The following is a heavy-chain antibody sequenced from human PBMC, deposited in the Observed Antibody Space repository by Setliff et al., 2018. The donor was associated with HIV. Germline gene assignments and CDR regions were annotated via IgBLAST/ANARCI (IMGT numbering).Heavy chain of an antibody. CDR2: IIPIFGTA. Sequence: ASVKVSCKASGGTFSSYAISWVRQAPGQGLEWMGGIIPIFGTANYAQKFQGRVTITTDESTSTAYMELSSLRSEDTAVYYCAREYYYGSSGQKPLYGMDVWGQGTTVTVSS. CDR1: GGTFSSYA. V-gene: IGHV1-69*05. D-gene: IGHD3-22*01. J-gene: IGHJ6*02. CDR3: AREYYYGSSGQKPLYGMDV.